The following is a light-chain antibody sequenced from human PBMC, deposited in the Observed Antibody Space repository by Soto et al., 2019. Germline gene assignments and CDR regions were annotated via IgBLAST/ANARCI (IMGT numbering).Light chain of an antibody. CDR1: QSVSSN. CDR3: QQYNNWPFS. Sequence: EIVMTQSPATLSVSPGERATLSCRASQSVSSNLAWYQQKPGQAPRLLIYGASTRATGVPARFSGSGSGTDFTLTISGLQSEDSAVYFCQQYNNWPFSFGQGTRLEI. J-gene: IGKJ5*01. CDR2: GAS. V-gene: IGKV3-15*01.